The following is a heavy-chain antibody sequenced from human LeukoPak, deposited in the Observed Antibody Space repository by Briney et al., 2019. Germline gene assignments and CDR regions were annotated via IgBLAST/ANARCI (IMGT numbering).Heavy chain of an antibody. CDR3: AREVYDFWSGYTARFDP. V-gene: IGHV3-48*02. D-gene: IGHD3-3*01. J-gene: IGHJ5*02. CDR2: ISSSSSTI. Sequence: GGSLRLSCAASGFTLSSYSMNWVRQAPGKGLEWVSYISSSSSTIYYADSVKGRFTISRDNAKNSLYLQMNSLRDEDTAVYYCAREVYDFWSGYTARFDPWGQGTLVTVSS. CDR1: GFTLSSYS.